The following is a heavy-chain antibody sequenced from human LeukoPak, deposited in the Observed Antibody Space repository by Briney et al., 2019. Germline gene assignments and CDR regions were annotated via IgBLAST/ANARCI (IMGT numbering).Heavy chain of an antibody. CDR2: ISGSGNST. V-gene: IGHV3-23*01. CDR1: GFTFSSYW. D-gene: IGHD3-10*01. Sequence: GGSLRLSCAASGFTFSSYWMSWVRQAPGKGLEWVSSISGSGNSTYYAGSVKGRFTISRDNSKNTLYLQMNSLSAEDTAVYYCAKVQYVYYGSGSYDMDVWGQGTLVTVSS. J-gene: IGHJ6*02. CDR3: AKVQYVYYGSGSYDMDV.